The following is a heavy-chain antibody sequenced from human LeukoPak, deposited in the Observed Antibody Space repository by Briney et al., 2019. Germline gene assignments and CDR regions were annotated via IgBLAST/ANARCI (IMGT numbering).Heavy chain of an antibody. V-gene: IGHV4-38-2*02. J-gene: IGHJ4*02. CDR1: GYSISSGYY. CDR2: IYHSGKT. D-gene: IGHD3-10*01. Sequence: PSETLSLTCTVSGYSISSGYYWGWIRQPPGKGLEWIGSIYHSGKTYYNPSLKSPVTISVDTSKNQFSLKLTSVTATDTAVYYCARKTWFGEQDYWGQGTLVTVSS. CDR3: ARKTWFGEQDY.